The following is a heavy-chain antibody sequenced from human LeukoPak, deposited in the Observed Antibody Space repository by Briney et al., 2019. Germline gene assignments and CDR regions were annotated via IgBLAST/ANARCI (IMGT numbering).Heavy chain of an antibody. CDR1: GFRFSGCS. CDR3: ARLLGTVTTFDY. Sequence: PGGSLRVSCAASGFRFSGCSLSWVRQAPGRGLEWVATINEVGSKTYYDDSVKGRFTISRDNAKNSLYPEMSSLRAEDTAVYYYARLLGTVTTFDYWGQGTLVTVSS. CDR2: INEVGSKT. J-gene: IGHJ4*02. V-gene: IGHV3-7*01. D-gene: IGHD1-26*01.